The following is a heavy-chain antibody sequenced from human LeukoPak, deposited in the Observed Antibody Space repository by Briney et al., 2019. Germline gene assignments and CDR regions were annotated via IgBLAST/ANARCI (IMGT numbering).Heavy chain of an antibody. CDR1: GFTFSSYA. J-gene: IGHJ3*02. Sequence: PGGSLRLSCAASGFTFSSYAMNWVRQAPGKGLEWVSTISGSGGSTYYADSVKGRFTISRDNSKNTLFLQMNSLRVEDTAAYYCAKVVDSSSWLFYNAFDIWGQGTMVSVSS. D-gene: IGHD6-13*01. CDR2: ISGSGGST. V-gene: IGHV3-23*01. CDR3: AKVVDSSSWLFYNAFDI.